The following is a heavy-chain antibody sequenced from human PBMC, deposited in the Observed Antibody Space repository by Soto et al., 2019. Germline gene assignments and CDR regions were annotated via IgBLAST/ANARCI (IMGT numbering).Heavy chain of an antibody. CDR3: AKDRRSGDDRSYYFFGMDV. CDR1: GFTFSSYA. J-gene: IGHJ6*02. CDR2: ISGSGGST. Sequence: GGSLRLSCAASGFTFSSYAMSWVRQAPGKGLEWVSAISGSGGSTYYADSVKGRFTISRDNSKNTLYLQMNSLRAEDTAVYYCAKDRRSGDDRSYYFFGMDVWGQGTTVTVSS. V-gene: IGHV3-23*01. D-gene: IGHD4-17*01.